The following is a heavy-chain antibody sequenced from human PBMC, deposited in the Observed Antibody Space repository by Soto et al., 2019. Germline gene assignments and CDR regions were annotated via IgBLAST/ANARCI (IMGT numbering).Heavy chain of an antibody. CDR3: ASLSGYDLDGPDY. V-gene: IGHV1-69*13. CDR1: GGTFSSYA. Sequence: ASVKVSCKAAGGTFSSYASSWVRQAPGQGLEWMRGIIPIFGTANYAQKFQGRVTITADESTSTAYMELSSLRSEDTAVYYCASLSGYDLDGPDYWGQGTLVTVSS. D-gene: IGHD5-12*01. J-gene: IGHJ4*02. CDR2: IIPIFGTA.